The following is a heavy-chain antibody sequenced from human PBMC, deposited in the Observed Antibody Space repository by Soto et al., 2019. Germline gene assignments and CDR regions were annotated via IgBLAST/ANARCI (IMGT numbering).Heavy chain of an antibody. Sequence: PSETLSLACTVSGGSISSSTYHWGWIRQPPGKGLEWIGNIYYSGSTNYNPSLKSRVTISVDTSKNQFSLKLSSVTAADTAVYYCARSDGRYWGQGTLVTVSS. CDR2: IYYSGST. CDR1: GGSISSSTYH. CDR3: ARSDGRY. J-gene: IGHJ4*02. V-gene: IGHV4-39*07.